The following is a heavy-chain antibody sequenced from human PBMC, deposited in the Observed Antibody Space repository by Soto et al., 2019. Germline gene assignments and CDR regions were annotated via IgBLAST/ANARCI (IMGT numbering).Heavy chain of an antibody. J-gene: IGHJ4*02. CDR1: GGFIAPYY. D-gene: IGHD1-20*01. CDR2: VYHTGNT. Sequence: TLFLTWTVSGGFIAPYYWTWIRQPPGKGLEWIGYVYHTGNTYYNPSLKSRVTISLDTSKNQVSLRLKSVTAAYTAVYYCAREQYNWKLWGQGTLVTVSS. CDR3: AREQYNWKL. V-gene: IGHV4-59*01.